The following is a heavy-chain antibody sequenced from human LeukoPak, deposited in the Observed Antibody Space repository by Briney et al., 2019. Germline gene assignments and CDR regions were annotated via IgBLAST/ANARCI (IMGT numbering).Heavy chain of an antibody. Sequence: ASVKVSCKASGYTFINYDINWVRQATGQGLEWMGWMNPNSGNTVYAQKFQGRVTITRNTSISTAYMELSSLRSEDTAVYYCARGGGSKGDSGSYLDAFDIWGQGTMVTVSS. J-gene: IGHJ3*02. D-gene: IGHD1-26*01. CDR2: MNPNSGNT. CDR1: GYTFINYD. CDR3: ARGGGSKGDSGSYLDAFDI. V-gene: IGHV1-8*03.